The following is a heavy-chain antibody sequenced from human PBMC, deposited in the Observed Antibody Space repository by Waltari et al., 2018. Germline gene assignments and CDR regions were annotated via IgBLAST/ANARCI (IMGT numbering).Heavy chain of an antibody. CDR3: AGVVVPAAIRNPNYYYYYMDV. Sequence: QVQLVQSGAEVKKPGSSVKVSCKASGGTFSSYAISWVRQAPGQGLEWMGGIIPIFGTANYAQKFQGRVTITADESTSTAYRELSSLRSEDTAVYYCAGVVVPAAIRNPNYYYYYMDVWGKGTTVTVSS. CDR1: GGTFSSYA. D-gene: IGHD2-2*02. CDR2: IIPIFGTA. V-gene: IGHV1-69*01. J-gene: IGHJ6*03.